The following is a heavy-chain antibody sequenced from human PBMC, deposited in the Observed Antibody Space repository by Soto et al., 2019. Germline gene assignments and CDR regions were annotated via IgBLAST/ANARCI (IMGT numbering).Heavy chain of an antibody. V-gene: IGHV3-9*01. CDR2: ISWNSGSI. J-gene: IGHJ6*03. CDR3: AKDISGIAAARYMDV. CDR1: GFTFDDYA. Sequence: GGSLRLSCAASGFTFDDYAMHWVRQAPGKGLEWVSGISWNSGSIGYADSVKGRFTISRDNAKNSLYLQMNSLRAEDTALYYCAKDISGIAAARYMDVWGKGTTVTVSS. D-gene: IGHD6-13*01.